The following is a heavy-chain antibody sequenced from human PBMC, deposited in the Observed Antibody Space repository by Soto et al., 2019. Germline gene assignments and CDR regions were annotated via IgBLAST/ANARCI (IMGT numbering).Heavy chain of an antibody. V-gene: IGHV3-23*01. J-gene: IGHJ6*03. CDR2: ISGSGGST. CDR1: GFTFSSYA. Sequence: PGGSLRLSCAASGFTFSSYAMSWGLQAPGKGLEWVSAISGSGGSTYYADSVKGRFTISRDNSKNTLYLQMNSLRAEDTAVYYCARTTVTSGLGYYYYYYMDVWGKGTTVTVSS. CDR3: ARTTVTSGLGYYYYYYMDV. D-gene: IGHD4-17*01.